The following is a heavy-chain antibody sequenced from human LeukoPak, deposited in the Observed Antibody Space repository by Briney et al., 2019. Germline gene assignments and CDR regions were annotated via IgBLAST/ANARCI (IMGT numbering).Heavy chain of an antibody. CDR2: ISGSGGPT. V-gene: IGHV3-23*01. CDR3: AKDRVHSNNWPRHSDL. J-gene: IGHJ2*01. D-gene: IGHD6-13*01. Sequence: GGSLRLSCSASGFTFSSYAMSWVRQAPGKGLEWVSSISGSGGPTYYADSVKGRFTISRDNSKNTLNLQMNNLRAEDTAVYYCAKDRVHSNNWPRHSDLWGRGTLVTVSS. CDR1: GFTFSSYA.